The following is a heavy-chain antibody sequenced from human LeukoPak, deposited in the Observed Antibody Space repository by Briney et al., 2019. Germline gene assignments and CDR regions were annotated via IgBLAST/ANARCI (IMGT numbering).Heavy chain of an antibody. CDR2: ISTTGSTT. D-gene: IGHD3-22*01. CDR3: ARDAYYNDGSGYPAINWYFDL. J-gene: IGHJ2*01. V-gene: IGHV3-64*01. Sequence: GESLTLSCAASGFTFSSHGMHWVRQAPGKGLEYVSAISTTGSTTYYAHSVNGRFTISRDNSKNTLYLQMGSVRPEDMAVYYCARDAYYNDGSGYPAINWYFDLWGPGTLVIVSS. CDR1: GFTFSSHG.